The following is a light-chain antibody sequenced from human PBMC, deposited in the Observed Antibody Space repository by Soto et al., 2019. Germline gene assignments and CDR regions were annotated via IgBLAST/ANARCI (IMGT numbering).Light chain of an antibody. CDR3: CSYTRSSTLV. J-gene: IGLJ3*02. CDR1: TSDVGADHY. V-gene: IGLV2-14*03. Sequence: QSALTQPASVSGSLGQSITISCTGTTSDVGADHYVSWYQQHPGKAPQLVIYDVTNRPSGVSNRVSGSKSGNTASLTSSGLQDEDEAYYYCCSYTRSSTLVFGGGTKVTVL. CDR2: DVT.